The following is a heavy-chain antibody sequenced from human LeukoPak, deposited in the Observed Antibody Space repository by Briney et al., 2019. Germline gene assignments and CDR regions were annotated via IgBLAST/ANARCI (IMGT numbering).Heavy chain of an antibody. V-gene: IGHV3-23*01. CDR3: ANPDSSGFYFSVRFDF. J-gene: IGHJ4*02. CDR1: GFSLRTYN. D-gene: IGHD3-22*01. Sequence: PGGSLRLSCVASGFSLRTYNMSWVRQAPGKGLEWVSTMTGRGDNTYYADSVKGRFTVSRDNSNNVLYLQMNSLRVEDTAVYYCANPDSSGFYFSVRFDFWGQGTLVTVSS. CDR2: MTGRGDNT.